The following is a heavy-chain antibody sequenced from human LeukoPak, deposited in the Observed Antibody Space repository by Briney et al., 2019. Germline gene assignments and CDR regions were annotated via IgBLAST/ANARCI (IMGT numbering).Heavy chain of an antibody. CDR1: GFTFRSYS. V-gene: IGHV3-64D*09. J-gene: IGHJ4*02. CDR2: IDASGGSA. CDR3: VKGDSYSAAWYGDY. Sequence: GSLSLSCSASGFTFRSYSMYWVRQAPGKGLEYVSAIDASGGSAYYTDSVKGRFTISRDNSKNTVYLQMNSLRVEDTAMYYCVKGDSYSAAWYGDYWGQGTLVTVSS. D-gene: IGHD6-19*01.